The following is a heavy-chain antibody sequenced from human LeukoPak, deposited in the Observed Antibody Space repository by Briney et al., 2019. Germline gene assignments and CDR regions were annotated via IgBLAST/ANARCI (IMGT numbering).Heavy chain of an antibody. CDR1: GYTFTDYF. D-gene: IGHD6-19*01. V-gene: IGHV1-18*04. CDR3: ARDGTHSSGWYSYMDV. J-gene: IGHJ6*03. CDR2: ISAYNSKT. Sequence: ASVKVSCKASGYTFTDYFMNWVRQAPGQGLEWMGWISAYNSKTNYVQKFQGRVTMTTDTSTSTAYMELRSLRSDDTAVYYCARDGTHSSGWYSYMDVWGKGTTVTISS.